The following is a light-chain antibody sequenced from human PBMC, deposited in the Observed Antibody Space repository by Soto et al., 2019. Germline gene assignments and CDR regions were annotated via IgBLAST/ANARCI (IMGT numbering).Light chain of an antibody. J-gene: IGKJ3*01. CDR1: EAISSY. V-gene: IGKV1-9*01. CDR3: QHFKYYPFS. CDR2: ADS. Sequence: DILLTQSPSFLSASVGDRVIISCRASEAISSYLAWYQQKPGKAPKLLIYADSTLQSGVPSRFSGSGSGTEFTLTISSLQPEDFASYYCQHFKYYPFSFGPGTTVDLK.